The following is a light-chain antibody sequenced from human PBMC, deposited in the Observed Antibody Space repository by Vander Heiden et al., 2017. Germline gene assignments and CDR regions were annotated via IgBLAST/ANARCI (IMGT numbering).Light chain of an antibody. CDR2: GAS. V-gene: IGKV3-15*01. CDR1: QSVSSN. CDR3: QQYNNWPALT. Sequence: DIVMTQSPATLSVSPGERATLSCRASQSVSSNLAWYQQKAGQAPRLLIYGASTRATGIPARFSGSGSGTEFTLTISSLQSEDLAVYYCQQYNNWPALTFGGGTKVEIK. J-gene: IGKJ4*01.